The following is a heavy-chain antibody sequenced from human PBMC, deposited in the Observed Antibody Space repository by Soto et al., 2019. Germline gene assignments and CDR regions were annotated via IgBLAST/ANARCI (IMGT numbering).Heavy chain of an antibody. J-gene: IGHJ4*02. Sequence: QITLKESGPTLVKPTQTLTLTCTFSGFSLTTSGVAVGWIRQPPGKALEWLAIVYGSDAKFYSPSLKSRLTITKDTSKNQVVLTLTNMDPVDTATYSCVRRYDADYSDYWGQGTLVTVSS. CDR3: VRRYDADYSDY. V-gene: IGHV2-5*01. CDR1: GFSLTTSGVA. CDR2: VYGSDAK. D-gene: IGHD1-1*01.